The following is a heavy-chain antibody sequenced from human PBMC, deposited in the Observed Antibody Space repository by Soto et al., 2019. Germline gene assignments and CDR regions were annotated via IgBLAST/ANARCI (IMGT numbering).Heavy chain of an antibody. CDR3: ARGIDVSGTRFDI. J-gene: IGHJ4*01. V-gene: IGHV3-53*01. Sequence: GGSLRLSCAATGFSVSGNYMSWVRQAPGKGLEWVSFIYSGGLTHYADSVKGRFTISRDDSKNTVYLQMNSLRDEDTAVYYCARGIDVSGTRFDIWGHGTLVTVSS. CDR2: IYSGGLT. CDR1: GFSVSGNY. D-gene: IGHD1-1*01.